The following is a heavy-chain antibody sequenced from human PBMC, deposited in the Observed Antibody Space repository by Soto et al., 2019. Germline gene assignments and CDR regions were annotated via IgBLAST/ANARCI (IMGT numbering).Heavy chain of an antibody. Sequence: SETLSLTCTVSGGSISSYYWSWIRQPPGKGLEWIGYIYYSGSTNYNPSLKSRVTISVDTSKNQFSLKLSSVTAADTAVYYCARAIRYCSSTSCYVGGHYYYYYYMDVWGKGTTVTVSS. CDR2: IYYSGST. V-gene: IGHV4-59*01. CDR1: GGSISSYY. CDR3: ARAIRYCSSTSCYVGGHYYYYYYMDV. J-gene: IGHJ6*03. D-gene: IGHD2-2*01.